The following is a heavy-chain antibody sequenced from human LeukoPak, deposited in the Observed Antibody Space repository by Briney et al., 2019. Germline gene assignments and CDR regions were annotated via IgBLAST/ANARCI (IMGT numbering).Heavy chain of an antibody. CDR2: INSDGSST. J-gene: IGHJ4*02. D-gene: IGHD3-22*01. CDR3: ARGYYDSSGYNEYFFDY. V-gene: IGHV3-74*01. Sequence: GGSLRLSCAASGFTFSSYWMHWVRQAPGKGLVWVSRINSDGSSTSYADSVKGRFTISRDNAKNTLYLQMSSLRAEDTAVYYCARGYYDSSGYNEYFFDYWGQGTLVTVSS. CDR1: GFTFSSYW.